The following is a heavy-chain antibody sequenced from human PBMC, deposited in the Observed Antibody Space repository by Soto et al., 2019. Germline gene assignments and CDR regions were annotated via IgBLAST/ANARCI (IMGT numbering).Heavy chain of an antibody. J-gene: IGHJ6*02. CDR3: AKDVGQQLVLNYGMDV. D-gene: IGHD6-13*01. CDR1: GFTFRRFG. Sequence: QVKLVESGGGVIQPGTSLSLSCGSSGFTFRRFGMYWVRQAPGKGLEWVAVVSYDGNHKYYADSVKGRFTVSRDNAKNMLYLQMNSLRGEETAVYYCAKDVGQQLVLNYGMDVWGQGTTVTVSS. V-gene: IGHV3-30*18. CDR2: VSYDGNHK.